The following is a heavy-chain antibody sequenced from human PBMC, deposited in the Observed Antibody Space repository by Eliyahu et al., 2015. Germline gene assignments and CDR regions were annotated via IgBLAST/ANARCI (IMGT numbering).Heavy chain of an antibody. Sequence: QVQLQESGPGLVKPSETLSLTCTVSGGSISSYYWSWIRQPPGKGLEWIGYIYTSGSTNYNPSLKSRVTISVDTSKNQFSLKLSSVTAADTAVYYCARHSRVRGASNYGMDVWGQGTTVTVSS. CDR2: IYTSGST. V-gene: IGHV4-4*09. J-gene: IGHJ6*02. CDR3: ARHSRVRGASNYGMDV. CDR1: GGSISSYY. D-gene: IGHD3-10*01.